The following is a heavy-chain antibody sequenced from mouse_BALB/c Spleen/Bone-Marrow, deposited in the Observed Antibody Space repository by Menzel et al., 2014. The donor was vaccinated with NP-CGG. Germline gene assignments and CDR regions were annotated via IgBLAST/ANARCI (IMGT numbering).Heavy chain of an antibody. D-gene: IGHD4-1*01. J-gene: IGHJ2*01. V-gene: IGHV7-3*02. CDR3: ARVFNWGLDY. CDR1: GFTFTDYY. Sequence: EVKLVESGGGLVQPGGSLRLSCATSGFTFTDYYMSWVRQPPGKALEWLGFIRNKANGYTTEYSASVKGRFTISRDNSKSIVYLKMNTLRAEDSATYYCARVFNWGLDYWGQGTTLTVSS. CDR2: IRNKANGYTT.